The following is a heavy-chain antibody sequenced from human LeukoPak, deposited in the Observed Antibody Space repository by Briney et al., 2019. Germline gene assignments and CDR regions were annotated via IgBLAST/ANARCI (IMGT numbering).Heavy chain of an antibody. CDR1: GGSISSYY. Sequence: SETLSLTCTVSGGSISSYYWSWIRQPAGKGLEWIGRIYTSGSTNYNPSLKGRVTISVDRSKNQFSLKLSSVTAADTAVYYCARVGRIAAAGSDPYYFDYWGQGTLVTVSS. D-gene: IGHD6-13*01. CDR3: ARVGRIAAAGSDPYYFDY. CDR2: IYTSGST. V-gene: IGHV4-4*07. J-gene: IGHJ4*02.